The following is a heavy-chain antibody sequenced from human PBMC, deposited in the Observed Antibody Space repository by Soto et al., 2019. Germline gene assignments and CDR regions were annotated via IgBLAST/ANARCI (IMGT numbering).Heavy chain of an antibody. CDR3: ARVRQVMERRGTGASDI. V-gene: IGHV4-31*03. Sequence: SENLSLTCTVSGGSISSGGYYWSWIRQHPGKGLEWIGYIYYSGSTYYNPSLKSRVTISVDTSKNQFSLKLSSVTAADTAVYYCARVRQVMERRGTGASDIRGQGTLVTGSS. D-gene: IGHD1-1*01. CDR1: GGSISSGGYY. J-gene: IGHJ3*02. CDR2: IYYSGST.